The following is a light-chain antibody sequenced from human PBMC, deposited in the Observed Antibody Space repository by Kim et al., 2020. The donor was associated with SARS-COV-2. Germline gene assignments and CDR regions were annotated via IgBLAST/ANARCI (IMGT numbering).Light chain of an antibody. Sequence: SYELTQPPSVSVSPGQTASITCSGDKLGDKYACWYQQKPGQSPVLVIYQDSKRPSGIPERFSGSNSGNTATVTISGTQAMDEADYYCQAWDSSTASYVFGTGTKVTVL. CDR3: QAWDSSTASYV. V-gene: IGLV3-1*01. CDR2: QDS. J-gene: IGLJ1*01. CDR1: KLGDKY.